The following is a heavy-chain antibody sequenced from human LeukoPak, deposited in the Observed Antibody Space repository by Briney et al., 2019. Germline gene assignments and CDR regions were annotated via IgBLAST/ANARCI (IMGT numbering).Heavy chain of an antibody. CDR2: INSGSGTI. CDR1: GFTFSDYS. D-gene: IGHD1-26*01. V-gene: IGHV3-48*02. J-gene: IGHJ4*02. CDR3: ARTRSKVGTPTFDY. Sequence: PGGSLRLSCAASGFTFSDYSTNWVRQAPGKGLEWVSYINSGSGTIYYVDSVEGRFTISRDNAKNSLYLQMNSLRDEDTAVYHCARTRSKVGTPTFDYWGQGTLVTVSS.